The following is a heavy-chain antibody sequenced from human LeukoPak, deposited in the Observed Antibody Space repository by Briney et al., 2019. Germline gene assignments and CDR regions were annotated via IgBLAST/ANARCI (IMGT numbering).Heavy chain of an antibody. CDR2: INPNSGGT. J-gene: IGHJ5*02. V-gene: IGHV1-2*06. CDR1: GYTFTGYY. Sequence: ASVKVSCKAAGYTFTGYYMFWVRQAPGQGLEWMGRINPNSGGTNYAQKFQGRVTMTRDTSISTAYMELSRLRSDDTAVYHCARGYCSGGSCCSVENWFDPWGQGTLVTVSS. CDR3: ARGYCSGGSCCSVENWFDP. D-gene: IGHD2-15*01.